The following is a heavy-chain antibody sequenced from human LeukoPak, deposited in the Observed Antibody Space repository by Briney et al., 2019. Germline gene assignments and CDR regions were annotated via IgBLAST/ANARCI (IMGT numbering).Heavy chain of an antibody. CDR1: GGSISTSAFY. CDR3: ARQISDYYYYYMDV. CDR2: IYDSGNE. J-gene: IGHJ6*03. D-gene: IGHD2/OR15-2a*01. V-gene: IGHV4-39*01. Sequence: PSETLSLTCTVSGGSISTSAFYWGWIRQPPGKGLEWIGSIYDSGNEFYNPSLKSRVTISADTSKNQFSLKLHSVTAADTAMYYCARQISDYYYYYMDVWGEGITVTVSS.